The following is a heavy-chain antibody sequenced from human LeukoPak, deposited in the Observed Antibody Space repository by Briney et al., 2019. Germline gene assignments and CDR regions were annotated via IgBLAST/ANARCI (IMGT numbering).Heavy chain of an antibody. CDR3: AKDHSSTWYYFDY. J-gene: IGHJ4*02. CDR2: IRSDGSDK. CDR1: GFTFSIYA. D-gene: IGHD6-13*01. V-gene: IGHV3-30*02. Sequence: GGSLTLSCAASGFTFSIYAIHWVRRAPGKGLEWVAFIRSDGSDKYYADSVKGRFTISRDNSKNTLFLQMNSLRAEDTAVYYCAKDHSSTWYYFDYWGQGTLVTVSS.